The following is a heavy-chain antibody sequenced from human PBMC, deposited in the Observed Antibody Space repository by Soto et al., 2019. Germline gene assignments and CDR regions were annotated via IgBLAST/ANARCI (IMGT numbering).Heavy chain of an antibody. V-gene: IGHV3-23*01. CDR3: VGDYGGLEGFDV. Sequence: GGSLRLSCAASGFTFDSHAMSWVRQAPGKGLEWVSGISGSGVKTYYANSVKGRFTISRDNSKNTLFLQMNSLRAEDTAIYYCVGDYGGLEGFDVWGQGTMVTVSS. CDR2: ISGSGVKT. CDR1: GFTFDSHA. D-gene: IGHD3-10*01. J-gene: IGHJ3*01.